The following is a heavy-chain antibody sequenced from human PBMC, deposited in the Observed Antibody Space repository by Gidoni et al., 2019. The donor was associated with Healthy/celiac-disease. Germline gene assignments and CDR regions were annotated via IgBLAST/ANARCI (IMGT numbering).Heavy chain of an antibody. D-gene: IGHD4-17*01. CDR1: GFTFSSYS. V-gene: IGHV3-48*02. J-gene: IGHJ4*02. CDR2: ISSSSSPI. Sequence: EVQLVESGGGLVQPGGSLRLSCAAPGFTFSSYSMNWVRQAPGKGLEWVSYISSSSSPIYYADSVKGRFTISRDNAKNSLYLQMNSLRDEDTAVYYCARVRTEGLYGDEGRFDYWGQGTLVTVSS. CDR3: ARVRTEGLYGDEGRFDY.